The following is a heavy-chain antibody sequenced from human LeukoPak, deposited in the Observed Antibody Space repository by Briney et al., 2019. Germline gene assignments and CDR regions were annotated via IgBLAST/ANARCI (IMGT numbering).Heavy chain of an antibody. CDR1: GYTFTIYG. Sequence: GASVKVSCKASGYTFTIYGISWVRQAPGQGLEWMAWISPYDGDTNYAQNFEGRVTMTTETSTSTAYMELRSLRSDDTAIYYCAGDYCTRGGDCYKEDLFDPWGQGTLVTVSS. D-gene: IGHD2-21*02. J-gene: IGHJ5*02. CDR3: AGDYCTRGGDCYKEDLFDP. V-gene: IGHV1-18*01. CDR2: ISPYDGDT.